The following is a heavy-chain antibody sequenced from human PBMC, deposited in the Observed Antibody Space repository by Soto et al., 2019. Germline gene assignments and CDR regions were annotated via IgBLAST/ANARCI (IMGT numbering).Heavy chain of an antibody. CDR3: AVSPRAGTTSDY. V-gene: IGHV1-24*01. J-gene: IGHJ4*02. CDR2: FDPEDGET. Sequence: ASVKVSCKVSGYTLTELSMHWVRQAPGKGLEWMGGFDPEDGETIYAQKFQGRVTMTEDTSTDTAYMELSSLRSEDTAVYYCAVSPRAGTTSDYWGQGPLVTVAS. D-gene: IGHD1-1*01. CDR1: GYTLTELS.